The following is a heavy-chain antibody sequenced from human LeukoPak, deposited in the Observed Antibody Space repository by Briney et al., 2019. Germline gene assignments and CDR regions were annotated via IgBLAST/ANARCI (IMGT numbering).Heavy chain of an antibody. J-gene: IGHJ5*02. CDR3: ARDNSVGDVAWWFDT. V-gene: IGHV1-46*01. Sequence: ASVKVSCKASGYSFTSHYMHWVRQAPGQGLEWLGLINPTGSSTLYAQKFQGRVTMTRDMSTTTDYMELSSLRSDDTAVYYCARDNSVGDVAWWFDTWGQGTLVTVSS. CDR1: GYSFTSHY. CDR2: INPTGSST. D-gene: IGHD1-26*01.